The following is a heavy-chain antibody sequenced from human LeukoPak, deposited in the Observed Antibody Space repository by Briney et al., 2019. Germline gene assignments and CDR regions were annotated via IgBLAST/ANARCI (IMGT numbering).Heavy chain of an antibody. V-gene: IGHV3-30*04. Sequence: GGSLRLSCAASGFTFSSYAMHWVRQAPGKGLEWVAVISYDGSNKYYADSVKGRFTISRDNSKNTLYLQMNSLRAEDTAVYYCARDRLQENYDILTGYAYYYYMDVWGKGTTVTVSS. J-gene: IGHJ6*03. D-gene: IGHD3-9*01. CDR1: GFTFSSYA. CDR3: ARDRLQENYDILTGYAYYYYMDV. CDR2: ISYDGSNK.